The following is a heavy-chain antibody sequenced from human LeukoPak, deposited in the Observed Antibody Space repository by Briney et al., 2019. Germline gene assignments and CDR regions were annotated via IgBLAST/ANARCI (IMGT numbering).Heavy chain of an antibody. Sequence: GGSLRLSCAASGFTVSSNYMSWVRQAPGKGLEWVSVIYSGGSTYYADSVKGRFTISRGNAKNSLYLQMNSLRAEDTAVYYCARHQEGLAFDIWGQGTMVTVSS. V-gene: IGHV3-53*01. CDR1: GFTVSSNY. J-gene: IGHJ3*02. CDR2: IYSGGST. D-gene: IGHD2-15*01. CDR3: ARHQEGLAFDI.